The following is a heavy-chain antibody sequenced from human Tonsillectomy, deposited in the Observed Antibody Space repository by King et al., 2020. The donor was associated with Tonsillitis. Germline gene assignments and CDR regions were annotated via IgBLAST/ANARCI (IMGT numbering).Heavy chain of an antibody. Sequence: VQLVESGGGLVKPGGSLRLSCAASGFTFSSHSMNWVRQAPGKGLEWVASISMSSIYRYYADSVKGRFTIYRDNAKNSMSLQLSNLRADDTAVYFCVKAGSYCSGGDCYDGAFENWGQGTMVLVSS. CDR2: ISMSSIYR. D-gene: IGHD2-15*01. CDR1: GFTFSSHS. J-gene: IGHJ3*02. V-gene: IGHV3-21*01. CDR3: VKAGSYCSGGDCYDGAFEN.